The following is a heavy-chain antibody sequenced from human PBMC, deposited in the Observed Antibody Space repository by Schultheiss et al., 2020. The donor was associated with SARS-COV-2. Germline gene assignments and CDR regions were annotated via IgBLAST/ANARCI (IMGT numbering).Heavy chain of an antibody. Sequence: SETLSLTCTVSGGSISSYYWSWIRQPPGKGLEWIGYIYSSGNTNYNPSLRSRVSIAVDTSKNQFSLKLSSETAADTAVYYCARVDPGIAARPRAFDIWGQGTMVTVSS. V-gene: IGHV4-59*12. CDR3: ARVDPGIAARPRAFDI. J-gene: IGHJ3*02. CDR2: IYSSGNT. D-gene: IGHD6-6*01. CDR1: GGSISSYY.